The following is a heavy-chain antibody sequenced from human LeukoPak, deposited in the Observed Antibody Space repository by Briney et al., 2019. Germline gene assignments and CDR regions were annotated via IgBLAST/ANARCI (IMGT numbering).Heavy chain of an antibody. V-gene: IGHV1-69*01. J-gene: IGHJ4*02. CDR3: ARVTLHYYDSSGPPYYFDY. Sequence: SVKVSCKASGGTFSSYAISWVRQAPGQGLEWMGGIIPIFGTANCAQKFQGRVTITADESTSTAYMELSSLRSEDTAVYYCARVTLHYYDSSGPPYYFDYWGQGTLVTVSS. D-gene: IGHD3-22*01. CDR2: IIPIFGTA. CDR1: GGTFSSYA.